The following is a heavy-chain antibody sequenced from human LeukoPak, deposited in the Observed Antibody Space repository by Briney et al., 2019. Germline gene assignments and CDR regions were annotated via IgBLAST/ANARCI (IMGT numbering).Heavy chain of an antibody. V-gene: IGHV1-8*01. D-gene: IGHD3-16*01. CDR2: MNPNSGNT. J-gene: IGHJ3*02. CDR3: ARGTYYDYVWGSSPYAFDI. Sequence: ASVKVSCKASGYTFTSYDINWVRQATGQGLEGMGWMNPNSGNTGYAQKFQGRVTMTRNTSISTAYMELSSLRSEDTAVYYCARGTYYDYVWGSSPYAFDIWGQGTMVTVSS. CDR1: GYTFTSYD.